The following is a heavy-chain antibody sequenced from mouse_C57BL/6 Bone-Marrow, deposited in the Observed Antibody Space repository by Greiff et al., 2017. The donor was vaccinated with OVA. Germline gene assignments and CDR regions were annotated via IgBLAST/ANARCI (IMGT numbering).Heavy chain of an antibody. CDR2: ISYDGSN. CDR1: GYSITSGYY. V-gene: IGHV3-6*01. CDR3: AGSRFFFAY. J-gene: IGHJ3*01. Sequence: EVQLQESGPGLVKPSQSLSLTCSVSGYSITSGYYWNWIRQFPGNKLEWMGYISYDGSNNYNPSLKNRITITRDTSKNQFFLKLNSVTTEDTATYYCAGSRFFFAYWGQGTLVTVSA.